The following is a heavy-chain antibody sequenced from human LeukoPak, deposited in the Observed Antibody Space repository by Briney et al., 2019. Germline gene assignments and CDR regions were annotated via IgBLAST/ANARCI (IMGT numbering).Heavy chain of an antibody. CDR3: ARRPITMVRGVIRHYFDY. Sequence: KPSETLSLTCTVSGGSISSYYWSWIRQPPGKGLEWIGEINHSGSTNYNPSLKSRVTISVDTSKNQFSLKLSSVTAADTAVYYCARRPITMVRGVIRHYFDYWGQGTLVTVSS. V-gene: IGHV4-34*01. CDR1: GGSISSYY. CDR2: INHSGST. J-gene: IGHJ4*02. D-gene: IGHD3-10*01.